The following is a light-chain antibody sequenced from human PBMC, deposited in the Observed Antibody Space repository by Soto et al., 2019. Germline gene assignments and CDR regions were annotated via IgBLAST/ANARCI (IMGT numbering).Light chain of an antibody. CDR3: QQYQNLPLT. V-gene: IGKV1-33*01. J-gene: IGKJ4*01. CDR2: DAS. CDR1: QDISTY. Sequence: DSQMTQSPSSLSASVGDRVTITCQASQDISTYLNWYQQKPGKAPKLLIYDASNLETGVPSRFSGGGSGTVFTFTISSLQPEDIATYYCQQYQNLPLTFGGGTKVEIK.